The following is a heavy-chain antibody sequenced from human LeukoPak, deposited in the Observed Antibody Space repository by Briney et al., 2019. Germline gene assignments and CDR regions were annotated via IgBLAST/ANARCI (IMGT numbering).Heavy chain of an antibody. D-gene: IGHD6-19*01. Sequence: GESLRLSCEASGFSFSHSAMYWVRQAPGKGLEWVSSIEASGGATYYADPVNGRFTISRDNSKNTFYLQLNNLRADDTAVYFCAKGSGSGWYGWFAPWGQGALVTVSA. CDR2: IEASGGAT. CDR1: GFSFSHSA. V-gene: IGHV3-23*01. J-gene: IGHJ5*02. CDR3: AKGSGSGWYGWFAP.